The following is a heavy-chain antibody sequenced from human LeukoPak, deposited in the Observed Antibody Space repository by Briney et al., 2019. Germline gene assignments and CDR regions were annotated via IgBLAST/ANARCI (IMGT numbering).Heavy chain of an antibody. CDR2: IYYSGTT. CDR3: ARDRVRGNSNPFFDY. CDR1: GGSVSRGTYY. D-gene: IGHD4-11*01. V-gene: IGHV4-61*01. J-gene: IGHJ4*02. Sequence: SETLSLTCTVSGGSVSRGTYYWSWIRQPPGKGLEWIGYIYYSGTTNYNPSLKSRVTISVDTSKNQFSLKLSSVTAADTAVYYCARDRVRGNSNPFFDYWGQGTIVTVSS.